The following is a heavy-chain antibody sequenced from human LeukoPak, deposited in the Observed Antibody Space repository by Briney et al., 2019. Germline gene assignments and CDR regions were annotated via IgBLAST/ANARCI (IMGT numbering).Heavy chain of an antibody. V-gene: IGHV4-4*07. CDR1: GGSLSSYY. CDR3: ARHFWSGDYYYYYMDV. D-gene: IGHD3-3*02. Sequence: SETLSLTCTVSGGSLSSYYWSWIRQPAGKGLEWIGRIYTSGSTNYNPSLKSRVTMSVDTSKNQFSLKLSSVTAADTAVYYCARHFWSGDYYYYYMDVWGKGTTVTVSS. J-gene: IGHJ6*03. CDR2: IYTSGST.